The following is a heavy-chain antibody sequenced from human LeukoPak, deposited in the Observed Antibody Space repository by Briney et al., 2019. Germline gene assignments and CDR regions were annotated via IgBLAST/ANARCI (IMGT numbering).Heavy chain of an antibody. CDR1: GYSFSSNW. J-gene: IGHJ5*02. D-gene: IGHD3-16*02. Sequence: GESLMISCKGCGYSFSSNWIVWVRQMPAKGREWRGSCYPGDSGTRYNPSFEGQFTISADKSISTAYLQWSSLKASDTAMYDWSRRGKLSSASHWFDPWGQGTLVTVSS. CDR3: SRRGKLSSASHWFDP. CDR2: CYPGDSGT. V-gene: IGHV5-51*01.